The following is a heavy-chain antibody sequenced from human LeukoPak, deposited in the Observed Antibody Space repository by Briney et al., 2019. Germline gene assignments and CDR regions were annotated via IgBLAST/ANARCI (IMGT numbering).Heavy chain of an antibody. J-gene: IGHJ5*01. CDR2: ISGGSGST. Sequence: PGGSLRLSCAASGFTFSSYAMSWVRQAPGKGLAWVSTISGGSGSTYCADSVKGRFTISRDNSKNTLYLQMNSLRDDDTAVYYCARVVTGYYRLDSWGQGTLVTVSS. D-gene: IGHD3-9*01. CDR1: GFTFSSYA. CDR3: ARVVTGYYRLDS. V-gene: IGHV3-23*01.